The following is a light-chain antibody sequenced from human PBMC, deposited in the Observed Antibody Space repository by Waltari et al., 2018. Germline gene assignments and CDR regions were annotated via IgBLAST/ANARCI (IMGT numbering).Light chain of an antibody. V-gene: IGLV2-14*03. Sequence: QSALTQPASVSGSPGQSITISCIGTSRDVGGHNYFSWYQQHPGKVPKLLIYDVSNRPSGVSNRFSGSKSGNTASLTISGLQAEDEADYYCSSYTSISTPVVFGGGTKLTVL. CDR1: SRDVGGHNY. CDR3: SSYTSISTPVV. J-gene: IGLJ2*01. CDR2: DVS.